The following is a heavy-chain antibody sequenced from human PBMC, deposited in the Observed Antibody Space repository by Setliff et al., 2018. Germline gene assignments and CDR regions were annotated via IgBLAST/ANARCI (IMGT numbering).Heavy chain of an antibody. V-gene: IGHV4-4*08. CDR1: GVSVSRHY. Sequence: KTSETLSLTCIVSGVSVSRHYWSWIRQPPGKTLEWIGYIYTGGSTTYNPSLKSRVTPSLDTSKNHLSLNLTSVTAADTAVYYCARDVWGAGTGWFDPWGRGILVTVSS. CDR2: IYTGGST. D-gene: IGHD1-1*01. CDR3: ARDVWGAGTGWFDP. J-gene: IGHJ5*02.